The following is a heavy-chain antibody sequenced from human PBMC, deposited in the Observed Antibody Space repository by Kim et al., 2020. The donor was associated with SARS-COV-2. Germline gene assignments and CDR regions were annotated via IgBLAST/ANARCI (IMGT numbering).Heavy chain of an antibody. V-gene: IGHV4-31*03. CDR1: GGSISSGGYY. J-gene: IGHJ4*02. CDR3: ARGRHTYGDYPILDY. Sequence: SETLSLTCTVSGGSISSGGYYWSWIRQHPGKGLEWIGYIYYSGSTYYNPSLKSRVTISVDTSKNQFSLKLSSVTAADMAVYYCARGRHTYGDYPILDYWGQGTLVTVSS. D-gene: IGHD4-17*01. CDR2: IYYSGST.